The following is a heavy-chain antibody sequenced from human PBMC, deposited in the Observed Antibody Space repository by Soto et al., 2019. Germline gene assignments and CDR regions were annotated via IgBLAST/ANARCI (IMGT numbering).Heavy chain of an antibody. V-gene: IGHV4-30-2*01. CDR2: IYHSGST. J-gene: IGHJ5*02. D-gene: IGHD7-27*01. Sequence: RSLTCAVSGGSISSGGYSWSWIRQPPGKGLEWIGYIYHSGSTYYNPSLKSRVTISVDRSKNQFSLKLSSVTAADTAVYYCARGTGDTPNWFDPWGQGTLVTVSS. CDR1: GGSISSGGYS. CDR3: ARGTGDTPNWFDP.